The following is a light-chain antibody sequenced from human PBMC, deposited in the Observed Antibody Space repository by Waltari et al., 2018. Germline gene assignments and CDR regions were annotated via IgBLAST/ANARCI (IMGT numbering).Light chain of an antibody. CDR3: QPGGFGIWV. J-gene: IGLJ3*02. CDR2: VNSDGSH. CDR1: SGHSNYH. Sequence: QLMLTQSPSASASLAASLKLTCTLSSGHSNYHIAWHQQQPEKGPRYLMTVNSDGSHIKGDGSPDRFSGSSSGAERYLTISSLQSEDETDYYCQPGGFGIWVFGGGTTLTVL. V-gene: IGLV4-69*01.